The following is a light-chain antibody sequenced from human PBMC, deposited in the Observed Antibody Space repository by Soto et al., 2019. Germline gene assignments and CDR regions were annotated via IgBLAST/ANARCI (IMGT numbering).Light chain of an antibody. V-gene: IGLV1-40*01. CDR1: SSNIGADYD. J-gene: IGLJ3*02. CDR3: QSYDTSLSASTV. Sequence: QAVVTQPPSVSGAPGQRVTISCTGSSSNIGADYDVHWYQHLPGTAPKLLIYGDTYRPSGVPNRFSGSKSGTSASLTITGLQAEDEAVYYCQSYDTSLSASTVFGGGTKLTVL. CDR2: GDT.